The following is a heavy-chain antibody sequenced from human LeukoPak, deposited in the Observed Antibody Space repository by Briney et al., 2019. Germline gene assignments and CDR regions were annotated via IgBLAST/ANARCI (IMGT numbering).Heavy chain of an antibody. V-gene: IGHV3-30*18. CDR2: ISYDGSNK. D-gene: IGHD3-22*01. J-gene: IGHJ4*02. Sequence: PGRSLRLSCAASGFTFRSYGMPWVRQAPGKGLEWVAVISYDGSNKYYADSVKGRFTISRDNSKNTLYLQMSSLRAEDTAVYYCAKDVWSSGYSPDYWGQGTLVTVSS. CDR1: GFTFRSYG. CDR3: AKDVWSSGYSPDY.